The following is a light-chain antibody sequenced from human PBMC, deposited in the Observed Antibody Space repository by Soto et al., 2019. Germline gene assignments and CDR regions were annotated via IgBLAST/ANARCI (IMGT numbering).Light chain of an antibody. CDR2: GAS. V-gene: IGKV3-20*01. CDR1: QSFSSTY. CDR3: QQYGSSPLT. Sequence: EIVLTQSRGTLSLSPGERAALSCRASQSFSSTYLAWYQQKPGQAPRLLIYGASSRATGIPDRFSGSGSGTDFTLTISRLEPENFAVYYCQQYGSSPLTFGGGTKVDIK. J-gene: IGKJ4*01.